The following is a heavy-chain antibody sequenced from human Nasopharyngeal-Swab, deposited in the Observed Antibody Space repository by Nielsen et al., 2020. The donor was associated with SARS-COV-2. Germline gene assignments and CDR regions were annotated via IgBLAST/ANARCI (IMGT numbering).Heavy chain of an antibody. D-gene: IGHD6-19*01. CDR1: GFTFSSYA. CDR2: ISGSGGST. J-gene: IGHJ4*02. CDR3: ANLPIAVAGLDY. Sequence: GESLKISCAASGFTFSSYAMSWVRQAPGKGLEWVSAISGSGGSTYYADSVKGRFTISGDNSKNTLYLQMNSLRAEDTAVYYCANLPIAVAGLDYWGQGTLVTVSS. V-gene: IGHV3-23*01.